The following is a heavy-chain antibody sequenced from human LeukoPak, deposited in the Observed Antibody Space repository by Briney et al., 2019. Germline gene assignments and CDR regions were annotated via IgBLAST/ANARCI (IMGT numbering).Heavy chain of an antibody. D-gene: IGHD4-17*01. V-gene: IGHV3-7*03. CDR2: IKNDGSET. J-gene: IGHJ4*02. CDR1: GFNFRDHW. Sequence: GGSLRLSCAVSGFNFRDHWMDWVRQAPGKGLEWVGHIKNDGSETYYLDSLKGRFSISRDNTNNALYLQMNSLRADDTAVYYCAKSIDYGDYFDYWGQGTLVTVSS. CDR3: AKSIDYGDYFDY.